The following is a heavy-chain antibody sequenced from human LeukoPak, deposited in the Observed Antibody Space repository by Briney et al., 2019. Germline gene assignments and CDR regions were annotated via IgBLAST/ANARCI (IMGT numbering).Heavy chain of an antibody. Sequence: GESLKISCKGSGYSFTSYWIGWVRQMPGKGLEWMGIIYPGDSDTRYSPSFQGQVTISADKSISTAYLQWSSLKASDTAMYYCARGNLPYYYDSSGYMNAFDIWGQGTMVTVSS. CDR3: ARGNLPYYYDSSGYMNAFDI. CDR1: GYSFTSYW. J-gene: IGHJ3*02. D-gene: IGHD3-22*01. CDR2: IYPGDSDT. V-gene: IGHV5-51*01.